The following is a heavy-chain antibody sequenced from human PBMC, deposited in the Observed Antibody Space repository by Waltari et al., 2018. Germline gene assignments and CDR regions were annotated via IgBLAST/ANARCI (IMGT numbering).Heavy chain of an antibody. CDR3: ARGFRLKNWFDP. D-gene: IGHD3-10*01. Sequence: QVQLQESGPGLVKPSETLSLTCAVSGYSISSGYYWGWIRQPPGKGLEWIGSIYHSGSTYYNPSLKSRVTISVDRSKNQFSLKLSSVTAADTAVYYCARGFRLKNWFDPRGQGTLVTVSS. J-gene: IGHJ5*02. CDR1: GYSISSGYY. CDR2: IYHSGST. V-gene: IGHV4-38-2*01.